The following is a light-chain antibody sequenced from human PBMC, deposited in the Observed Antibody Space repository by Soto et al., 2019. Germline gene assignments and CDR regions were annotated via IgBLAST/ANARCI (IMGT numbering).Light chain of an antibody. CDR1: QTINNN. CDR3: QQYGSSPWT. CDR2: GAS. V-gene: IGKV3-15*01. Sequence: VMTQAPATLSVSPGETATLSCRASQTINNNIAWYQLKDGQVPRLLIYGASTRATDIPARFSGSGFGTDFTLTISRLEPEDFAVYYCQQYGSSPWTFGQGTKVDIK. J-gene: IGKJ1*01.